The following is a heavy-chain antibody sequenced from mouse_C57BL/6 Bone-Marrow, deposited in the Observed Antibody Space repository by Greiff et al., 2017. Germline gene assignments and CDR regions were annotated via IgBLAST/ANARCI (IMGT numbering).Heavy chain of an antibody. CDR3: TRGPITTVVDWYLDV. D-gene: IGHD1-1*01. J-gene: IGHJ1*03. CDR1: GFTFSSYA. V-gene: IGHV5-9-1*02. Sequence: DVMLVESGEGLVKPGGSLKLSCAASGFTFSSYAMSWVRQTPEKRLEWVAYISSGGDYIYYADTVKGRFTISRDNARNTLYLQMSSLKSEDTAMYYCTRGPITTVVDWYLDVWGTGTTVTVSS. CDR2: ISSGGDYI.